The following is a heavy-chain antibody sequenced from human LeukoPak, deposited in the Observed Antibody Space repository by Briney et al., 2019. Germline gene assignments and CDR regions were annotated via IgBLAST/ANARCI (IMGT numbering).Heavy chain of an antibody. CDR3: ARHRFSSPLDS. CDR1: GVSSSSSY. V-gene: IGHV4-59*08. CDR2: IFYTGGS. J-gene: IGHJ4*02. D-gene: IGHD3-10*01. Sequence: TSETLSLTCTVSGVSSSSSYWSWIRQPPGKGLEWIGCIFYTGGSNHNPSFKSRVTMSLDTSKDQISLKLSSVTAADTAVYYCARHRFSSPLDSWGQGTLVTVSS.